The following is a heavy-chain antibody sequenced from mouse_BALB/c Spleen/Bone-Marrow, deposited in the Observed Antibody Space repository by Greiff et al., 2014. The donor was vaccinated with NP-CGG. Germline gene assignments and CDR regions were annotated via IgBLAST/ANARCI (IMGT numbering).Heavy chain of an antibody. CDR3: ASPSDGNPFAY. CDR1: GYSFTSYW. Sequence: QFQLQQSGPQLVRPGASVKISCKASGYSFTSYWMHWVKQRPGQGLEWIGMIDPSDSETRLNQKFKDKATLTVDKSSSTAYMQLGSPTSEDSAVYYCASPSDGNPFAYWGQGTLVTVSA. CDR2: IDPSDSET. D-gene: IGHD2-1*01. J-gene: IGHJ3*01. V-gene: IGHV1S126*01.